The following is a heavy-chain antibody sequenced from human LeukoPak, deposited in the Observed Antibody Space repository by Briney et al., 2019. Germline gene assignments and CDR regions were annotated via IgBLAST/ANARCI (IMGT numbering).Heavy chain of an antibody. CDR1: GFTFSSYA. J-gene: IGHJ4*02. D-gene: IGHD6-19*01. CDR3: AKEGGIAVAGLNDRDY. V-gene: IGHV3-23*01. Sequence: PGGSLRLSCAASGFTFSSYAMFWVRQAPGKGLEWVSAISKSGGRTFYADSVKGRFTISRDNSKNTLYLHMNSLRAEDTAVYYCAKEGGIAVAGLNDRDYWGQGTLVTVSS. CDR2: ISKSGGRT.